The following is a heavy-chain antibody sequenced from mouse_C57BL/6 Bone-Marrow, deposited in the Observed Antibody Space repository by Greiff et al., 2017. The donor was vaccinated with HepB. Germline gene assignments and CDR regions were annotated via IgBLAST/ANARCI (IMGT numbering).Heavy chain of an antibody. V-gene: IGHV5-2*01. J-gene: IGHJ1*03. Sequence: EVKLVESGGGLVQPGESLKLSCESNEYEFPSHDMSWVRKTPEKRLELVAAINSDGGSTYYPDTMERRFIISRDNTKKTLYLQMSRLRSEDTALYYCARQGSTGYWYFDVWGTGTTVTVSS. CDR3: ARQGSTGYWYFDV. CDR1: EYEFPSHD. CDR2: INSDGGST. D-gene: IGHD4-1*02.